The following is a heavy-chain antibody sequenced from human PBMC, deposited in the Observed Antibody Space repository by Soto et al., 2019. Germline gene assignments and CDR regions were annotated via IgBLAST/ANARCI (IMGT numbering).Heavy chain of an antibody. D-gene: IGHD6-13*01. V-gene: IGHV3-74*01. CDR2: IKYDGTIT. J-gene: IGHJ6*03. Sequence: EVQLVESGGGSVQPGESLRLSCAASGFPFSSYWIHWVRQAPGNGLVWVSRIKYDGTITNYADSLKGRLTISRDNAENTVYLQMNSLRVEDTALYYCVRGAKGGYYVDVWGKGTTVTVSS. CDR1: GFPFSSYW. CDR3: VRGAKGGYYVDV.